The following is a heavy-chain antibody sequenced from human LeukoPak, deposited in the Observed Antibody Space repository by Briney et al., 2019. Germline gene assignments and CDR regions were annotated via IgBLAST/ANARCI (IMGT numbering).Heavy chain of an antibody. CDR2: VSAYNGEA. CDR1: GYYFSNHG. D-gene: IGHD6-19*01. CDR3: GRTSGTWSADFDY. Sequence: GASVKVSCKASGYYFSNHGISWLQQAPGQGLEFMGWVSAYNGEAIYVQKFQGRVTMTTDTSTYTAHMELRSLRSDDTAVYYCGRTSGTWSADFDYWGQGTLVSVSS. J-gene: IGHJ4*02. V-gene: IGHV1-18*04.